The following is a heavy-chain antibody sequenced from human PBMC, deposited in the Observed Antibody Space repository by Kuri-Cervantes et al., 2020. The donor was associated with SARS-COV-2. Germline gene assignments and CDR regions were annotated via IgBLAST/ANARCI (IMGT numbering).Heavy chain of an antibody. Sequence: SETLSLTCTVSGGSISSGDYYWSWIRQPPGKGLEWIGYIYYSGSTYYNPSLKSRVTISVDTSKNQFSLKLSSVTAADTAVYDCARGLMGYCTGGVCPTRIDPWGQGTLVTVSS. V-gene: IGHV4-30-4*01. CDR1: GGSISSGDYY. D-gene: IGHD2-8*02. CDR2: IYYSGST. CDR3: ARGLMGYCTGGVCPTRIDP. J-gene: IGHJ5*02.